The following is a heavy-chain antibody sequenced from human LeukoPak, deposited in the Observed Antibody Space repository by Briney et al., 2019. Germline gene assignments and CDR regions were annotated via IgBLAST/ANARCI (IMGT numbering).Heavy chain of an antibody. J-gene: IGHJ6*03. CDR1: GFTFSSYW. CDR2: INSDGSST. V-gene: IGHV3-74*01. Sequence: QSGGSLRLSCAASGFTFSSYWMHWVRQAPGKGLVWVSRINSDGSSTSYADSVKGRFTISRDNAKNTLYLQMNSLRAEDTAVYYCARVHQGWDLWSGYSYYYYYYMDVWGKGTTVTVSS. D-gene: IGHD3-3*01. CDR3: ARVHQGWDLWSGYSYYYYYYMDV.